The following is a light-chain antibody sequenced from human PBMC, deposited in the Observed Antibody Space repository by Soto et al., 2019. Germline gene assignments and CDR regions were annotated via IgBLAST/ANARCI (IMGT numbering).Light chain of an antibody. CDR1: SSDVGGYNY. Sequence: QSALTQPPSASGSPGQSVTFSCTGTSSDVGGYNYVSWYQQSPGKAPKLMIYEVSKRPSGVPDRFSGSKSGNTASLTVSGLQAEDEADYYCSSYAGSNVIFGGGTQLTVL. J-gene: IGLJ2*01. CDR3: SSYAGSNVI. V-gene: IGLV2-8*01. CDR2: EVS.